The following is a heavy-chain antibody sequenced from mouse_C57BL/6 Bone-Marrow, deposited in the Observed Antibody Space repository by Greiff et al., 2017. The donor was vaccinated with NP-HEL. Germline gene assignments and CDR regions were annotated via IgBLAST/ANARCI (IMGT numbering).Heavy chain of an antibody. CDR3: ARSDDSNYGGFAY. Sequence: QVQLQQSGPELVKPGASVKISCKASGYAFSSSWMNWVKQRPGKGLEWIGRIYPGDGDTNYNGKFKGKATLTADKSSSTAYMQLSSLTSEDSAVYFCARSDDSNYGGFAYWGQGTLVTVSA. D-gene: IGHD2-5*01. CDR2: IYPGDGDT. V-gene: IGHV1-82*01. J-gene: IGHJ3*01. CDR1: GYAFSSSW.